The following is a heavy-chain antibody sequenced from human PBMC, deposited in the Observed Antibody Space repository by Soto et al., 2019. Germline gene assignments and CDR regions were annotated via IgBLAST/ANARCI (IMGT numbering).Heavy chain of an antibody. CDR2: IIPIFGTA. CDR1: GGSFTYT. V-gene: IGHV1-69*13. Sequence: SVKVACQASGGSFTYTLSWVRQAPGQGLEWMGGIIPIFGTANYAQKVQGRVTITADESTKTAYMELSTLRSEDTAVYYCARLHSHGTYGMDVWGQGTTVTVSS. J-gene: IGHJ6*02. D-gene: IGHD5-18*01. CDR3: ARLHSHGTYGMDV.